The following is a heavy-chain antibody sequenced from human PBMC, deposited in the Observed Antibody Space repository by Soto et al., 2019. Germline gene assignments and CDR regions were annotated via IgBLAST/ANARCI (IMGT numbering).Heavy chain of an antibody. Sequence: EVQLLESGGGLVQPGGSLRLSCAASVFTFSSYAMSWVRQAPGKGLEWVSAISGSGGSTYYADSVKGRFTISRDNSKNTLYLQMTSLRAEDTAVYYCAKDHEYSSSWFSSHNWFDPWGQGTLVTVSS. D-gene: IGHD6-13*01. CDR3: AKDHEYSSSWFSSHNWFDP. CDR1: VFTFSSYA. CDR2: ISGSGGST. J-gene: IGHJ5*02. V-gene: IGHV3-23*01.